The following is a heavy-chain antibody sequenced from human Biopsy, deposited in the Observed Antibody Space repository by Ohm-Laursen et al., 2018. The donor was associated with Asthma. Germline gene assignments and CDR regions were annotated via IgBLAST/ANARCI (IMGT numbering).Heavy chain of an antibody. D-gene: IGHD4-17*01. CDR2: LIPVLGTP. V-gene: IGHV1-69*13. CDR1: GDSFSNYA. Sequence: GASVKVSCKASGDSFSNYAISWVRQAPGQGLEWMGGLIPVLGTPDHAQMLEGRVTITADESTSTAYMELSSLSSEDTAVYYCAREVSTVDYGYYYFAMDVWGQGTTVTVSS. CDR3: AREVSTVDYGYYYFAMDV. J-gene: IGHJ6*02.